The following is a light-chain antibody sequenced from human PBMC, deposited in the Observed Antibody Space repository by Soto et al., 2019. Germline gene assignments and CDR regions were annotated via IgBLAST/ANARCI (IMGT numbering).Light chain of an antibody. CDR3: QQYNSSPLT. Sequence: EIVLTQSLDTLSLSPGERAPLSCLASQSISSSYLAWYQQKLGQAPRLLIHSTSSRATGIPDRFSGSGSGTDFTLTISRLEPEDFAVYYCQQYNSSPLTFGGGTKVDIK. CDR1: QSISSSY. CDR2: STS. J-gene: IGKJ4*01. V-gene: IGKV3-20*01.